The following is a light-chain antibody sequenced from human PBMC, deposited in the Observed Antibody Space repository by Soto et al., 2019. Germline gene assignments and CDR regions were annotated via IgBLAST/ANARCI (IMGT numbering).Light chain of an antibody. CDR1: QSVRSNY. CDR2: GAS. Sequence: EIVVTQAPGTLSLAAGERATLSCRASQSVRSNYLAWYQQKPGQAPRLLIYGASSRATGIPDRFGGSGSGTDFTLTISRLEPEDFAVYYCQQYASSPLTCGGGTKVELK. CDR3: QQYASSPLT. V-gene: IGKV3-20*01. J-gene: IGKJ4*01.